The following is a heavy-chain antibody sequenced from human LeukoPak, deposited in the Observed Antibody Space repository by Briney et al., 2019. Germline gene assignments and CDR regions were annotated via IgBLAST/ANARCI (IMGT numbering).Heavy chain of an antibody. CDR3: AYLGLSSDWNDVPGPQIDH. CDR2: INSDGSTT. Sequence: GGSLRLSCAASGFTFSSYWMHWVRQAPGKGLVWVSRINSDGSTTNYADSVKGRFTISRDNSKNTLYLQMNSLRADDTAVYYCAYLGLSSDWNDVPGPQIDHWGQGTLVSVSS. V-gene: IGHV3-74*01. D-gene: IGHD1-1*01. J-gene: IGHJ4*02. CDR1: GFTFSSYW.